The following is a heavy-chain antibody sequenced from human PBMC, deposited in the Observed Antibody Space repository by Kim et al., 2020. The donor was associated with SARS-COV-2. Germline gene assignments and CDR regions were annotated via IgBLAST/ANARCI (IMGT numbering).Heavy chain of an antibody. D-gene: IGHD6-19*01. J-gene: IGHJ4*02. V-gene: IGHV4-59*01. Sequence: YNPSLKSRVTISVDTSKNQFSLKLSSVTAADTAVYYCARMYSSGWYYFDYWGQGTLVTVSS. CDR3: ARMYSSGWYYFDY.